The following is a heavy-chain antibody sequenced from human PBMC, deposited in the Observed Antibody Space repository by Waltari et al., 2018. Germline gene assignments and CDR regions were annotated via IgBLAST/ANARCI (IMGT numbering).Heavy chain of an antibody. V-gene: IGHV4-59*01. Sequence: QVQLQESGPGLVKPSETLSLTCTVSGCSISSYYWSWLRQPPGKGLEWIGYIYYSGSTHYIPSRKSRVTISVDTSKNQFSLKLSSVTAADTAVYYCARTSSIAALTFDYWGQGTLVTVSS. J-gene: IGHJ4*02. CDR3: ARTSSIAALTFDY. CDR2: IYYSGST. D-gene: IGHD6-6*01. CDR1: GCSISSYY.